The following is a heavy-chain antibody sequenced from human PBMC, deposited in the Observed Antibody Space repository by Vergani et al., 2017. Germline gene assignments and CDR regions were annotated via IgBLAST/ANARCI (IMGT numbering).Heavy chain of an antibody. CDR2: IYHSGGA. V-gene: IGHV4-39*07. D-gene: IGHD1-26*01. CDR1: GGSITSSSYY. Sequence: QLHLQESGPGLVKPSETLSLTCTVSGGSITSSSYYWGWIRQPPGKGLEWIGNIYHSGGAYYNPSLKSRVTMSVDTSKNQFSLKLSSVTAADTAVYYCAREDTPGSYGHDAFDIWGQGTMVIVSS. J-gene: IGHJ3*02. CDR3: AREDTPGSYGHDAFDI.